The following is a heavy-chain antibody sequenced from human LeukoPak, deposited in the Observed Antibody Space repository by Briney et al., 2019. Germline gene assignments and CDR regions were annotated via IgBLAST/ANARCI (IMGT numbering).Heavy chain of an antibody. V-gene: IGHV4-34*01. CDR2: INHSGST. Sequence: PSETLSLTCAVYGGSFSGYYWSWIRQPPGKGLEWIGEINHSGSTNYNPSLKSRVTISVETSKNQFSLKLSSVTAADTAVYYCARGNLGGFDYWGQGTLVTVSS. CDR1: GGSFSGYY. J-gene: IGHJ4*02. D-gene: IGHD3-16*01. CDR3: ARGNLGGFDY.